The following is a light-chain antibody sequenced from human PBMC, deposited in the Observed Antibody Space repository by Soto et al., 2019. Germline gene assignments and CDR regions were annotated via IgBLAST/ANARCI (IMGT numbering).Light chain of an antibody. V-gene: IGLV2-14*01. CDR2: NVS. Sequence: QSVLTQPASVSGSPGQSITISCTGTSSDVGGYNSVSWYQQHPGKAPKLMIYNVSNRPSGVSNRFSGSKSGNTASLTISGLQAEDEADYYCSSYTSSSTYVFGTRTKVTV. J-gene: IGLJ1*01. CDR3: SSYTSSSTYV. CDR1: SSDVGGYNS.